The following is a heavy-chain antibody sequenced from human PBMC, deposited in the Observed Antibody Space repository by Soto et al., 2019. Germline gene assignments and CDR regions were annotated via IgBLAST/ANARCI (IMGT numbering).Heavy chain of an antibody. CDR3: AKHGYYEYFQY. D-gene: IGHD5-18*01. J-gene: IGHJ1*01. CDR1: GGSFSGYY. Sequence: PSETLSLTCAVYGGSFSGYYWSWIRQPPGKGLEWIGEINHSGSTNYNPSLKSRVTISGDTSRNQVSLKLRAVTAADTAVYYCAKHGYYEYFQYWGQGTLVTVSS. CDR2: INHSGST. V-gene: IGHV4-34*01.